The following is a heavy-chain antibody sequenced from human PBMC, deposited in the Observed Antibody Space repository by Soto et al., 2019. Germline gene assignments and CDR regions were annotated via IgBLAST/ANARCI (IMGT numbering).Heavy chain of an antibody. CDR1: GYTLTRYS. CDR2: INAGNGNT. D-gene: IGHD3-22*01. Sequence: ASVKVSCKASGYTLTRYSIHWVRQAPGQRLEWMGWINAGNGNTKFSQKFQGRVTITRDTSASTAYMELRGLRSEDTAVYYCSILGTYYFDNSDNYFDFWGQGTLVTVSS. J-gene: IGHJ4*02. CDR3: SILGTYYFDNSDNYFDF. V-gene: IGHV1-3*01.